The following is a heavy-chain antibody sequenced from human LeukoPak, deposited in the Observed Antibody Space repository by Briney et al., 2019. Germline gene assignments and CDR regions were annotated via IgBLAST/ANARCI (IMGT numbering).Heavy chain of an antibody. J-gene: IGHJ4*02. Sequence: GGSLRLSCAASGFTFSSYSMNWVRQAPGKGLEWVSSISSSSSYIYYADSVKGRFTISRDNAKNSLYLQMNSLRAEDTAVYYCARPSGSYDGLFDYWGQGTPVTVSS. V-gene: IGHV3-21*01. CDR1: GFTFSSYS. D-gene: IGHD1-26*01. CDR2: ISSSSSYI. CDR3: ARPSGSYDGLFDY.